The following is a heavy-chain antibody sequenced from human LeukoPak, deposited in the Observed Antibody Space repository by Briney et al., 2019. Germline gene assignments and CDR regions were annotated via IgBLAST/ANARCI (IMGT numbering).Heavy chain of an antibody. CDR1: GGSFSGYY. J-gene: IGHJ4*02. CDR2: INHSGST. V-gene: IGHV4-34*01. Sequence: SETLSLACAVYGGSFSGYYWSWIRQPPGKGLEWIGEINHSGSTNYNPSLKSRVTISVDTSKNQFSLKLSSVTAADTAVYYCARGLVVVPAAIRIGGFDYWGQGTLVTVSS. CDR3: ARGLVVVPAAIRIGGFDY. D-gene: IGHD2-2*01.